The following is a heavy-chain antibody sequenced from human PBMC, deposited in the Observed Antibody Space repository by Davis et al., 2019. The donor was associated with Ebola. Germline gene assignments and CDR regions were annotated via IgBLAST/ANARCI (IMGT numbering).Heavy chain of an antibody. D-gene: IGHD1-26*01. Sequence: GESLKISCAASGFTFSSYAMSWVRQAPGKGLEWVSAISGSGGSTYYADSVKGRFTISRDNSKNTLYLQMNSLRAEDTAVYYCARETPHSGSYYFDYWGQGTLVTVSS. CDR1: GFTFSSYA. CDR2: ISGSGGST. CDR3: ARETPHSGSYYFDY. V-gene: IGHV3-23*01. J-gene: IGHJ4*02.